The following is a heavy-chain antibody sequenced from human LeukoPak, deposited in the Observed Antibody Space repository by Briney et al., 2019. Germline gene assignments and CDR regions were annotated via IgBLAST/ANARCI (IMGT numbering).Heavy chain of an antibody. Sequence: GRSLRLSCAASGFTFSSYGMHWVRQAPGKGLEWVAVIWYDGSNKYYADSVKGRFTISRDNSKNTLYLQMNSLRAEDTAVYYCAREGSGWYSFHYGMDVWGKGPTVTVSS. J-gene: IGHJ6*04. V-gene: IGHV3-33*01. CDR3: AREGSGWYSFHYGMDV. D-gene: IGHD6-19*01. CDR2: IWYDGSNK. CDR1: GFTFSSYG.